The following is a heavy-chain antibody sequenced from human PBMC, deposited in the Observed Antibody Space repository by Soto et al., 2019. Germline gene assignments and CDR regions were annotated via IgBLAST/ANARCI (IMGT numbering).Heavy chain of an antibody. Sequence: QVQLVQSGAEVKKPGASVKVSCKASGYTFITYGVSWVRQAPGQGLDWLGWISTYNGNTRYAERLQGRVNMTTDTTTNTAYMELRNLRSDDTAVYYCARGPTDYYDSSATYFLDYWGQGTLVTVSS. D-gene: IGHD3-22*01. CDR2: ISTYNGNT. V-gene: IGHV1-18*01. CDR3: ARGPTDYYDSSATYFLDY. J-gene: IGHJ4*02. CDR1: GYTFITYG.